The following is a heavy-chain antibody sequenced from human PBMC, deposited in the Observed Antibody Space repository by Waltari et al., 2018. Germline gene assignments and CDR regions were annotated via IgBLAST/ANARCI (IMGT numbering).Heavy chain of an antibody. J-gene: IGHJ4*02. V-gene: IGHV5-51*03. D-gene: IGHD3-22*01. CDR3: ARSVLAGYYDSSGRYYFDY. CDR1: GYSFTSYW. Sequence: EVQLVQSGAEVKKPGESLKISCKGSGYSFTSYWIGWVRQMPGKGLEWMGVIVPGDFDTRYSPAFQGQVTISADKSISSAYLQWSSLKASDTAMYYCARSVLAGYYDSSGRYYFDYWGQGTLVTVSS. CDR2: IVPGDFDT.